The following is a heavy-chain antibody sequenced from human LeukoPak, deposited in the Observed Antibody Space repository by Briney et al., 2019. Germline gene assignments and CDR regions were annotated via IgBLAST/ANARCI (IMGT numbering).Heavy chain of an antibody. Sequence: ASVKLSCKASGYIFTGYYMHWVRHAPGQGLEWMGWSNPKNGGTNYAQKFQGRVTMTRDTSISTAYMDLSSLRSDDTAVYYCARDINMEPRPSDVWGQGTTVTVSS. CDR3: ARDINMEPRPSDV. J-gene: IGHJ6*02. CDR2: SNPKNGGT. CDR1: GYIFTGYY. D-gene: IGHD3-3*02. V-gene: IGHV1-2*02.